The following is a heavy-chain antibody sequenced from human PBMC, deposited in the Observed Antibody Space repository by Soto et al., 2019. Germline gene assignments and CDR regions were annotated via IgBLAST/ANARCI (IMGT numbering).Heavy chain of an antibody. CDR3: ARVPVQSFDI. V-gene: IGHV3-21*01. CDR1: GFTFSSYS. CDR2: ISSSSSYI. Sequence: PGGSLRLSCAASGFTFSSYSMNWVRQAPGKGLEWVSSISSSSSYIYYADSVKGRFTISRDNAKNPLYLRMNSLRAEDTAVYYCARVPVQSFDIWGQGTMVTVSS. J-gene: IGHJ3*02.